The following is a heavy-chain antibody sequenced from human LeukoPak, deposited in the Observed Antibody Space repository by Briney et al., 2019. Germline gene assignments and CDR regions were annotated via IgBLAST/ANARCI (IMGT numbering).Heavy chain of an antibody. V-gene: IGHV3-43*02. Sequence: GGSLRLSCAASGFTFDDYAMLWVRQAPGKGLEWVSLITGDGGSTYYAGSVKGRFTISRDNSKNSLYLQINSLRTEDTALYYCTKPVLATIMPDFWGQGTLVTVSS. D-gene: IGHD5-12*01. CDR3: TKPVLATIMPDF. J-gene: IGHJ4*02. CDR1: GFTFDDYA. CDR2: ITGDGGST.